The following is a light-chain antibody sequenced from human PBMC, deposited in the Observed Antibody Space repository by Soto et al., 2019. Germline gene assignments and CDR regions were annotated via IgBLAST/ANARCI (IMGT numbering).Light chain of an antibody. CDR1: QNIDNNY. J-gene: IGKJ4*01. CDR3: QQSSYSPLT. CDR2: EAS. Sequence: EIVLTQSPGTLYLSPGERATLSCRASQNIDNNYLAWFQQKPGQAPRLLIYEASYRATGVPDRFGGTGSGTDFTFNISRLEPEDFAVYFCQQSSYSPLTFGGGTRVEI. V-gene: IGKV3-20*01.